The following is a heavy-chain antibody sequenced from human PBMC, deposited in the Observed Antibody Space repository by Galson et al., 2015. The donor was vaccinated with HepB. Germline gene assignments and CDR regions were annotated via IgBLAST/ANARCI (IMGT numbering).Heavy chain of an antibody. CDR1: GFTFISYS. V-gene: IGHV3-21*01. CDR3: ASEGYGSGYSLG. Sequence: SLRLSCAASGFTFISYSMNWVRQAPGKGLEWVSSISSSSSYIYYADSLRGRFTISRDNAKNSLYLQMNSLRAEDTAVYYCASEGYGSGYSLGWGQGTLVTVSS. D-gene: IGHD5-18*01. CDR2: ISSSSSYI. J-gene: IGHJ4*02.